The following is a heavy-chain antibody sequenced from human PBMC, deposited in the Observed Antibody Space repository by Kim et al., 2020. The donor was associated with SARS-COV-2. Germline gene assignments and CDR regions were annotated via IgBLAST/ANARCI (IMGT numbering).Heavy chain of an antibody. CDR1: GFTFSSYA. J-gene: IGHJ4*02. D-gene: IGHD6-13*01. Sequence: GGSLRLSCAASGFTFSSYAMHWVRQAPGKGLEWVAVISYDGSNKYYADSVKGRFTISRDNSKNTLYLQMNSLRAEDTAVYYCARDLGAAPGPDYWGQGTLVTVSS. CDR3: ARDLGAAPGPDY. V-gene: IGHV3-30-3*01. CDR2: ISYDGSNK.